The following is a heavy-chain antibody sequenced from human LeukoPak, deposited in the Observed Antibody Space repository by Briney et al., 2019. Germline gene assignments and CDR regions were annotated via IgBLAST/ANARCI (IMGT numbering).Heavy chain of an antibody. CDR2: ISGSGGST. CDR1: GFTFISYP. CDR3: AKDLDLDY. V-gene: IGHV3-23*01. J-gene: IGHJ4*02. Sequence: GGSLSLSCAASGFTFISYPLSWLRPARGRGLEWVSAISGSGGSTYYADSVKGRFTISRDNSKNTLYLQMNSLRAEDTAVYYCAKDLDLDYWGQGTLVTVSS.